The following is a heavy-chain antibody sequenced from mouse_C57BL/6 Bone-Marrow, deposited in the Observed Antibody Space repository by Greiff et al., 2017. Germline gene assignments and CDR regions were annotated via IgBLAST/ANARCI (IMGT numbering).Heavy chain of an antibody. CDR3: ARGYGSSQYYFDY. V-gene: IGHV5-17*01. J-gene: IGHJ2*01. CDR2: ISSGSSTI. CDR1: GFTFSDYG. Sequence: DVKLVESGGGLVKPGGSLKLSCAASGFTFSDYGMHWVRQAPEKGLEWVAYISSGSSTIYYADTVKGRFTISRDNAKSTLFLQMTSLRSEDTAMYYCARGYGSSQYYFDYWGQGTTLTVSS. D-gene: IGHD1-1*01.